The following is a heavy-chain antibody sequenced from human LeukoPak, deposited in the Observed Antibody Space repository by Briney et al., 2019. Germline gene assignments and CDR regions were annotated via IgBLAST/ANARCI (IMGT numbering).Heavy chain of an antibody. CDR1: GFTFSSYW. J-gene: IGHJ6*03. V-gene: IGHV3-7*01. Sequence: GGSLRLSCAASGFTFSSYWMSWVRQAPGKGLEWVANIKQDGSEKYYVDSVKGRFTISRDNAKNSLYLQMNSLIAEDTAVYYCARDQVVVAATKYYYYYYYMDVWGKGTTVTVSS. D-gene: IGHD2-15*01. CDR2: IKQDGSEK. CDR3: ARDQVVVAATKYYYYYYYMDV.